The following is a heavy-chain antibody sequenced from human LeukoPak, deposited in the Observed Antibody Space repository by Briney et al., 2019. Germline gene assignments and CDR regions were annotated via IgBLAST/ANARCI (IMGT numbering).Heavy chain of an antibody. CDR3: ARHGNYYDSSGYGAYYYYYMDV. D-gene: IGHD3-22*01. Sequence: PSETLSLTCTVSGGSISSSSYYWGWIRQPPGKGLEWIGSIYYSGSTYYNPSLKSRVTISVDTSKNQFSLKLSSVTAADTAVYCCARHGNYYDSSGYGAYYYYYMDVWGKGTTVTVSS. V-gene: IGHV4-39*01. CDR1: GGSISSSSYY. CDR2: IYYSGST. J-gene: IGHJ6*03.